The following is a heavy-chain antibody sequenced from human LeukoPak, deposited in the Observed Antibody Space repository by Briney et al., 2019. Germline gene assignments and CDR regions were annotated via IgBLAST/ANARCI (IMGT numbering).Heavy chain of an antibody. CDR2: INPNSGGT. D-gene: IGHD5-18*01. CDR3: ARDGGYSYGYSVNWFDP. V-gene: IGHV1-2*02. J-gene: IGHJ5*02. CDR1: GYTFTTYD. Sequence: ASVKVSCKAFGYTFTTYDINWVRQATGQGLEWMGWINPNSGGTNYAQKFQGRVTMTRDTSISTAYMELSRLRSDDTAVYYCARDGGYSYGYSVNWFDPWGQGTLVTVSS.